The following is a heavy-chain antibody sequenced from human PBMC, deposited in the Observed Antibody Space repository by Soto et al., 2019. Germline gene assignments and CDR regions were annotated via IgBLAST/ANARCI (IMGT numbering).Heavy chain of an antibody. Sequence: EVQLLESGGGLVQPGGSLRLSCVVSGLHFRMFGMTWVRQAPGKGLEWVSSISDDGGSTYYADSVKGRFTISRDNSKNTLYLQRKSLRAEDTAVYYWPNRVLYSSPPPHLDYWAQGTRLTAPS. CDR2: ISDDGGST. V-gene: IGHV3-23*01. J-gene: IGHJ4*02. CDR3: PNRVLYSSPPPHLDY. D-gene: IGHD3-22*01. CDR1: GLHFRMFG.